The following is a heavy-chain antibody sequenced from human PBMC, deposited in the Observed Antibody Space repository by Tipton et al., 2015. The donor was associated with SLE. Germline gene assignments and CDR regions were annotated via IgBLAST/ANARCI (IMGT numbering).Heavy chain of an antibody. CDR3: VSTLTDYYFDY. Sequence: VQLVQSEAEVKKPGASVKVSCKASGYPFTGYYMHWVRQAPGQGLEWMGWINPNSGDTDYAQIFQGRVTLTRDTSISTSYLEISRLRSDDTAVYYCVSTLTDYYFDYWGQGTLVTVSS. CDR1: GYPFTGYY. D-gene: IGHD3/OR15-3a*01. V-gene: IGHV1-2*02. J-gene: IGHJ4*02. CDR2: INPNSGDT.